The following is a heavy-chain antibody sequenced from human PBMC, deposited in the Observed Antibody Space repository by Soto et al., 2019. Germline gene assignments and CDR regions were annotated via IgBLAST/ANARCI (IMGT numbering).Heavy chain of an antibody. Sequence: ASVKVSCKASGYTFTGYYMHWVRQAPGQGLEWMGWINPNSGGTNYAQKFQGWVTMTRDTSISTAYMELSRLRSDDTAVYYCARARQRGSHYYYGMDVWGQGTTVTVSS. V-gene: IGHV1-2*04. CDR1: GYTFTGYY. D-gene: IGHD3-16*01. CDR2: INPNSGGT. CDR3: ARARQRGSHYYYGMDV. J-gene: IGHJ6*02.